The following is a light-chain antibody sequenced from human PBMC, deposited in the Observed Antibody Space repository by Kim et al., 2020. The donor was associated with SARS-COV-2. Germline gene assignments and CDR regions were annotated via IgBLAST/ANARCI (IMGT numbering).Light chain of an antibody. CDR3: SSFTGSITLV. CDR2: DVS. CDR1: SRDVGAYNY. J-gene: IGLJ1*01. Sequence: QSVLTQPASVSGSPGQSITISCTGTSRDVGAYNYVSWYQQHPGKAPKLIIYDVSSRPSGISDRFSGSKSGNTASLTISGLQAEDEADYHCSSFTGSITLVFGTGTKVTVL. V-gene: IGLV2-14*03.